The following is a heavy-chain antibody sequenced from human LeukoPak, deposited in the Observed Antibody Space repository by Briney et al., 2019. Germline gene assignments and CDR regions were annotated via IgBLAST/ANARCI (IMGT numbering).Heavy chain of an antibody. CDR2: ISYDGSNK. Sequence: PGGSLRLSCAASGYTFSSYAMHWVRQAPGKGLEWVAVISYDGSNKYYADSVKGRFTISRDNSKNTLYLQMNSLRAEDTAVYYCARDPGIVVVPAAFPFDYWGQGTLVTVSS. D-gene: IGHD2-2*01. CDR3: ARDPGIVVVPAAFPFDY. CDR1: GYTFSSYA. J-gene: IGHJ4*02. V-gene: IGHV3-30-3*01.